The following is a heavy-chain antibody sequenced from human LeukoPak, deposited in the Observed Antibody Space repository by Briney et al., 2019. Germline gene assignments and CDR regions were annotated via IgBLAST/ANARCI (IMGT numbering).Heavy chain of an antibody. CDR2: INPNSGGT. CDR1: GYTFTGYY. CDR3: ARDLGSSTSWSY. V-gene: IGHV1-2*06. J-gene: IGHJ4*02. Sequence: ASVKVSCKASGYTFTGYYMHWVRQAPGQGLEWMGRINPNSGGTNYAQKFQGRVTMTRDTSISTAYMELSRLRSDDTAVYYCARDLGSSTSWSYWGQGTLVTVSS. D-gene: IGHD2-2*01.